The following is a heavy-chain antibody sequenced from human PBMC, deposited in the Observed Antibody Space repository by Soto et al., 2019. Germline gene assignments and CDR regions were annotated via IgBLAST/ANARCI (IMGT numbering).Heavy chain of an antibody. CDR2: ISSSSSYI. V-gene: IGHV3-21*01. J-gene: IGHJ3*02. CDR3: ARERDFEI. CDR1: GFTFSSSS. Sequence: GGYLRLSCAASGFTFSSSSMNWVRLARRKGLEWVSSISSSSSYIYYADSVKGRFTISGDNAKNSLYLQMNSLRAEDTAVYYCARERDFEIWGQGTMGTV.